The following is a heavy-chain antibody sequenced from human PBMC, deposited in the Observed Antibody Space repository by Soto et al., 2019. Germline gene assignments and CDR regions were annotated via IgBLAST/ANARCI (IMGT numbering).Heavy chain of an antibody. CDR1: GYTFTSYD. D-gene: IGHD5-12*01. Sequence: ASVKVSCKASGYTFTSYDINWVRQATGQGLEWMGWMNPNSGNTGYAQKFQGRVTMTRNTSISTAYMELSSLRPEDTAVYYCARKTLYSGYDFLYWGQGTLVTVSS. V-gene: IGHV1-8*01. CDR3: ARKTLYSGYDFLY. CDR2: MNPNSGNT. J-gene: IGHJ4*02.